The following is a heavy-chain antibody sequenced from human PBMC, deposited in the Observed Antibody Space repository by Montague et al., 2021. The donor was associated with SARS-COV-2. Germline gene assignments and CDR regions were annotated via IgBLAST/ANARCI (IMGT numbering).Heavy chain of an antibody. D-gene: IGHD4-23*01. CDR3: ARWDPQTLALGGLRGKSAGDY. Sequence: SETLSLTCAVYGGSFSGYYWTWIRQSPGKGLEWISEINHSGTTNYNFNPSLRSRVTISVDTSKSQFSLKLSSVTAADTGVYYCARWDPQTLALGGLRGKSAGDYWGQGTLVTVSS. CDR2: INHSGTT. V-gene: IGHV4-34*01. CDR1: GGSFSGYY. J-gene: IGHJ4*02.